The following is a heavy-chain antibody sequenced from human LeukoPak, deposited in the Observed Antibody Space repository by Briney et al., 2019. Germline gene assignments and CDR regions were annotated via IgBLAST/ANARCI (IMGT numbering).Heavy chain of an antibody. V-gene: IGHV6-1*01. Sequence: SQTLSLTCAISGDSVSSNSAAWNWIRHSPSRALECLGRTYYRSKWYNDYAVSVKSRITINPDTSKNQFSLQLNSVTPEDTAVYYCAREGIAAAGEPYYFDYWGQGTLVTVSS. CDR3: AREGIAAAGEPYYFDY. J-gene: IGHJ4*02. CDR1: GDSVSSNSAA. CDR2: TYYRSKWYN. D-gene: IGHD6-13*01.